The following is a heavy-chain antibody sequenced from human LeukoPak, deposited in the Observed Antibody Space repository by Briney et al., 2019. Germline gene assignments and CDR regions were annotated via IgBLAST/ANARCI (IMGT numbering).Heavy chain of an antibody. CDR2: INPNTGDT. V-gene: IGHV1-2*02. D-gene: IGHD2-21*01. CDR1: GFTFSSYG. J-gene: IGHJ4*02. CDR3: AVAPGDY. Sequence: KTGGSLRLSCAASGFTFSSYGMHWVRQAPGQGLEWMGWINPNTGDTNYAQKFQGRVTMTRDTSITTVYMEISRLTSDDTALFYCAVAPGDYWGQGTLVTVSS.